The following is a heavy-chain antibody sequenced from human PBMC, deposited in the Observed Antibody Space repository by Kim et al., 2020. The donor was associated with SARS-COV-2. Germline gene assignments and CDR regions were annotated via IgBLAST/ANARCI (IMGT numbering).Heavy chain of an antibody. Sequence: KGNTNYAQKLRGRVTMTTDTYTNAVYMEQRSLTSDDTAVYYCARGRPLDYWGQGTLVTVSS. J-gene: IGHJ4*02. CDR3: ARGRPLDY. V-gene: IGHV1-18*01. CDR2: KGNT.